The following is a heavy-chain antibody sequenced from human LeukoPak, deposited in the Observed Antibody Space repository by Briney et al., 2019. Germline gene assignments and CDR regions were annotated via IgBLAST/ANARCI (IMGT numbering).Heavy chain of an antibody. V-gene: IGHV3-23*01. J-gene: IGHJ4*02. D-gene: IGHD2-8*01. CDR1: GFTFSSYA. CDR2: ISGSGGST. Sequence: TGGSLRLSCAASGFTFSSYAMSWVRQAPGKGLEWVSAISGSGGSTYYADSVKGRFTISRDNSKNTLYLQMNSLRAEDTAVYYCAKAITNRLGGHFDYWGQGTLVTVSS. CDR3: AKAITNRLGGHFDY.